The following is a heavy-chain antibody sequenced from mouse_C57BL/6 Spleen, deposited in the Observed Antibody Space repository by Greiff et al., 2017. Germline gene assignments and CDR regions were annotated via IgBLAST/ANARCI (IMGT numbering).Heavy chain of an antibody. CDR1: GYTFTSYW. CDR3: AMDYYGSSPNYYAMDY. D-gene: IGHD1-1*01. CDR2: IHPNSGST. Sequence: QVQLQQSGAELVKPGASVKLSCKASGYTFTSYWMHWVKQRPGQGLEWIGMIHPNSGSTNYNEKFKSKATLTVDTSSSTAYMQLSSLTTEDSAVYYCAMDYYGSSPNYYAMDYWGQGTSVTVSS. J-gene: IGHJ4*01. V-gene: IGHV1-64*01.